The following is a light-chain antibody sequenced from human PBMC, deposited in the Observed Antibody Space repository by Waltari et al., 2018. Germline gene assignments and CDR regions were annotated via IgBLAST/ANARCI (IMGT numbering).Light chain of an antibody. J-gene: IGLJ3*02. CDR3: AAWDDSLNGRV. CDR2: TDN. V-gene: IGLV1-44*01. CDR1: SSNIGRHG. Sequence: QSVLTQPPSASGTPGQGVTVSCSGSSSNIGRHGVSWYQQVPGPAPKLLIHTDNPRPSGVPDRFSGSKSGTSASLAISGLQSEDEAHYYCAAWDDSLNGRVFGGGTKVTVL.